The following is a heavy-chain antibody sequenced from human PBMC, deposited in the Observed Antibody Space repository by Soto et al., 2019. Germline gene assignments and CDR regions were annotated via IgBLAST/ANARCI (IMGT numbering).Heavy chain of an antibody. Sequence: GGSLRLSCAASGFTFSSYAMHWVRQAPGKGLEWVAVISYDGSNKYYADSVKGRFTISRDNSKNTLYLQMNSLRAEDTAVYYCASLLFWGFFDYWGQGTLVTVSS. CDR3: ASLLFWGFFDY. CDR2: ISYDGSNK. J-gene: IGHJ4*02. V-gene: IGHV3-30-3*01. D-gene: IGHD3-10*02. CDR1: GFTFSSYA.